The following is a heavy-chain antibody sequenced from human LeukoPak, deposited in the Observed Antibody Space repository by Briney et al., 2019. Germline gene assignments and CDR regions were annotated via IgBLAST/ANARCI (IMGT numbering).Heavy chain of an antibody. CDR2: ISGSGDNT. CDR1: GFTFSSYA. CDR3: AELGITMIGGV. J-gene: IGHJ6*04. V-gene: IGHV3-23*01. D-gene: IGHD3-10*02. Sequence: GGSLRLSCIVSGFTFSSYAMNWVRQAPGKGLEWVAVISGSGDNTYYADSVKGRFTISRDNAKNSLYLQMNSLRAEDTAVYYCAELGITMIGGVWGKGTTVTISS.